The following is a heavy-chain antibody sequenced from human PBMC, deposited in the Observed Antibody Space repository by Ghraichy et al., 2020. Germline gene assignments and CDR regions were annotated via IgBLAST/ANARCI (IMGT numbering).Heavy chain of an antibody. CDR2: INHSGST. CDR3: ARQPISRRIVVVVGRRRNWFDP. Sequence: SETLSLTCAVYGGSFSGYYWSWIRQPPGKGLEWIGEINHSGSTNYNPSLKSRVTISVDTSKNQFSLKLSSVTAADTAVYYCARQPISRRIVVVVGRRRNWFDPWGQGTLVTVSS. V-gene: IGHV4-34*01. D-gene: IGHD2-15*01. J-gene: IGHJ5*02. CDR1: GGSFSGYY.